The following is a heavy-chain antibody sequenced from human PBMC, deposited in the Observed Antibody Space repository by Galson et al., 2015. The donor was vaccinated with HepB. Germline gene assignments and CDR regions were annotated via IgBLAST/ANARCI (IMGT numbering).Heavy chain of an antibody. V-gene: IGHV3-33*01. CDR1: GFTFSSYG. Sequence: LRLSCAASGFTFSSYGMHWVRQAPGKGLEWVAVIWYDGSNKYYADSVKGRFTISRDNSKNTLYLQMNSLRAEDTAVYYCARDSSACTGSGCDYYYYYGMDVWGQGTTVTVSS. J-gene: IGHJ6*02. D-gene: IGHD7-27*01. CDR3: ARDSSACTGSGCDYYYYYGMDV. CDR2: IWYDGSNK.